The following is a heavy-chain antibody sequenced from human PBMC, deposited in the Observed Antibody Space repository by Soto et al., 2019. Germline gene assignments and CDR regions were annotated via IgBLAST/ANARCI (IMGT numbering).Heavy chain of an antibody. CDR3: AREYTAWPLAYGLDV. V-gene: IGHV3-21*01. D-gene: IGHD2-2*02. CDR2: ISSRSDI. J-gene: IGHJ6*02. CDR1: GVSFSTYS. Sequence: GGSLRVSSVDSGVSFSTYSINWVRQAPGKGLEWVSSISSRSDIYYADSVKGRFTISRDNAKDSVSLQMNSLRAEDTAVYYCAREYTAWPLAYGLDVWGQGTTVT.